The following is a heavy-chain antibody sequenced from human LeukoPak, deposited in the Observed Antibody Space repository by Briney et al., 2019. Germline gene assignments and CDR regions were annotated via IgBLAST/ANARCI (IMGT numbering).Heavy chain of an antibody. Sequence: SETLSLTCTVSGGSISSYYWGWIRQPPGKGLEWIGSIYYSGSTYYNPSLKSRVTISVDTSKNQFSLKLSSVTAADTAVYYCARGYGSGSRAWIFDYWGQGTLVTVSS. D-gene: IGHD3-10*01. CDR1: GGSISSYY. CDR3: ARGYGSGSRAWIFDY. J-gene: IGHJ4*02. V-gene: IGHV4-39*07. CDR2: IYYSGST.